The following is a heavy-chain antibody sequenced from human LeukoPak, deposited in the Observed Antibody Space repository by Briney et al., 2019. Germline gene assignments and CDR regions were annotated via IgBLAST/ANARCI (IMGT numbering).Heavy chain of an antibody. D-gene: IGHD3-3*01. CDR1: GYTFTSYG. CDR2: ISAYNGNT. Sequence: ASVKVSCKASGYTFTSYGISWVRQAPGQGLEWMGWISAYNGNTNYAQKLQGRDTMTTDTSTSTAYMELRSLRSDDTAVYYCARVGITIFGVVTHNWFDPWGQGTLVTVSS. CDR3: ARVGITIFGVVTHNWFDP. V-gene: IGHV1-18*01. J-gene: IGHJ5*02.